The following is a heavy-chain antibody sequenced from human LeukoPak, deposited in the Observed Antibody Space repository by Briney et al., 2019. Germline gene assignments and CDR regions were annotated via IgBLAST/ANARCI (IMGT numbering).Heavy chain of an antibody. CDR2: INHSGST. CDR3: ASLHSSSLGVLFDY. D-gene: IGHD6-6*01. CDR1: GRSFSGYY. V-gene: IGHV4-34*01. Sequence: PSETLSLTCAVYGRSFSGYYWSWIRQPPGKGLEWIGEINHSGSTNYNPSLKSRVTISVDTSKNQFSLKLSSVTAADTAVYYCASLHSSSLGVLFDYWGQGTLVTVSS. J-gene: IGHJ4*02.